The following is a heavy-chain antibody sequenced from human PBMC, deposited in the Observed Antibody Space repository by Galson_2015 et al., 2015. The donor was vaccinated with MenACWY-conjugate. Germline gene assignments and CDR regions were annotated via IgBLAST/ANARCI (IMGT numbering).Heavy chain of an antibody. D-gene: IGHD2/OR15-2a*01. Sequence: LRLSCAASGFTFSNAWLTWVRQAPGKGLEWVGRIKSKTHSGTPDYAAPVNGRFAISRDDSRNTVYLEMNGLKAEDTGLYYCTTDYFGQYFFDSWGQGTPVTVSS. CDR3: TTDYFGQYFFDS. CDR2: IKSKTHSGTP. CDR1: GFTFSNAW. J-gene: IGHJ4*02. V-gene: IGHV3-15*01.